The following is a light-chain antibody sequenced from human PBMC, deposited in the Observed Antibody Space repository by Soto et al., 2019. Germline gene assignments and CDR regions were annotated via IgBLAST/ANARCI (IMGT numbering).Light chain of an antibody. J-gene: IGKJ4*02. V-gene: IGKV1-5*03. CDR2: KAS. CDR1: QSISTS. Sequence: DIQMTQSPSTLSASVGDIVTITCRASQSISTSLAWYQQRPGKAPKFLIYKASNLEGGVPARFSGSGSGTEFTLTISSLQPDDLATYYCHQYYTYPLTFGEGTQVEIK. CDR3: HQYYTYPLT.